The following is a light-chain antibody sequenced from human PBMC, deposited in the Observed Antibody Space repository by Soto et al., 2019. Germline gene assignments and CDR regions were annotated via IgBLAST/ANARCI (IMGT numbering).Light chain of an antibody. CDR3: STWDGSLNAVL. Sequence: QSVLTQPPSTSGTPGQRVTISCSGSSSNIARNTVNWYQQLPGTAPKLLIYTNDQRPSGVPDRFSGSKSDSSASLAISGLQSEDEADYYCSTWDGSLNAVLFGGGTKHTVL. CDR1: SSNIARNT. V-gene: IGLV1-44*01. CDR2: TND. J-gene: IGLJ2*01.